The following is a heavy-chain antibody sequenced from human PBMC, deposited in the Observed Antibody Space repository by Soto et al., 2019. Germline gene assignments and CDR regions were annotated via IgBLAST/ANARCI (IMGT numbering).Heavy chain of an antibody. CDR1: AYTFTNYA. J-gene: IGHJ4*02. V-gene: IGHV1-18*01. Sequence: QVQLVQSGAEVKKPGASVRVSCQTSAYTFTNYAVSWVRQAPGQGLEWMGWISGDNGNTIYAQKFQGRVTMTTDTSTRKAYMELRSLRSYDTAVYYCATGLLGYCSGGSCSSDSWGQGTLVTVSS. D-gene: IGHD2-15*01. CDR2: ISGDNGNT. CDR3: ATGLLGYCSGGSCSSDS.